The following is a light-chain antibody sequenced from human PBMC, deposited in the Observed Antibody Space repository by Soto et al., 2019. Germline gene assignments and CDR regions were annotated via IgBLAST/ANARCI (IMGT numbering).Light chain of an antibody. CDR1: QGVSTY. CDR3: QQRRTWPLT. J-gene: IGKJ4*01. Sequence: EIVLTQSPSTLSLSPGERSTLSCMASQGVSTYLAWYQQKPGQAPRLLILDASTRATGVPPRFSGSKSGTDFTLTISRLEPEDFAVYYCQQRRTWPLTFGGGTKVAIK. V-gene: IGKV3-11*01. CDR2: DAS.